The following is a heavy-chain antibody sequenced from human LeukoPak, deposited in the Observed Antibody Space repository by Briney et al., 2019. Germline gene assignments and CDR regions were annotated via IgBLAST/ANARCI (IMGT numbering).Heavy chain of an antibody. Sequence: GGSLRLSCAASGFTFSSYGMHWVRQAPGKGLEWVAVIWYDGSNKYYADSVKGRFTISRDNSKNTLYLQMNSLRAEDTAVYYCASNSDSDDAWFDPWGQGTLVTVSS. CDR1: GFTFSSYG. CDR2: IWYDGSNK. V-gene: IGHV3-33*01. D-gene: IGHD4-23*01. J-gene: IGHJ5*02. CDR3: ASNSDSDDAWFDP.